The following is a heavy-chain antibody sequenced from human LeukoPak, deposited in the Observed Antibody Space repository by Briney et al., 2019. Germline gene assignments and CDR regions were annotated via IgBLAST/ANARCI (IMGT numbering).Heavy chain of an antibody. D-gene: IGHD5-18*01. V-gene: IGHV3-15*01. Sequence: GGSLRLSCAASGFTFSNAWMNWVRQAPGKGLEWVGRIKSKTDGGTTDYAAPVKGRFTISRDDSKNTLYLQMNSLKTVDTAVYYCTTAGYSYGLSLFDYWGQGTLVTVSS. J-gene: IGHJ4*02. CDR3: TTAGYSYGLSLFDY. CDR2: IKSKTDGGTT. CDR1: GFTFSNAW.